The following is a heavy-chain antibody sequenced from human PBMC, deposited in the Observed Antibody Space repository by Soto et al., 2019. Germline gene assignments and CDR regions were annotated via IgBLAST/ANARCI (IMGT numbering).Heavy chain of an antibody. CDR1: GYTFTGYY. Sequence: QVQLVQSGAEVKKPGASVKVSCKASGYTFTGYYMHWVQQAPGQGLEWMGWINPNSGGTNYAQKFQGWVTMTRDTSISTAYMELSRLRSDDTAVYYCARSAPVAGYYGMDVWGQGTTVTVSS. CDR3: ARSAPVAGYYGMDV. J-gene: IGHJ6*02. CDR2: INPNSGGT. D-gene: IGHD2-21*01. V-gene: IGHV1-2*04.